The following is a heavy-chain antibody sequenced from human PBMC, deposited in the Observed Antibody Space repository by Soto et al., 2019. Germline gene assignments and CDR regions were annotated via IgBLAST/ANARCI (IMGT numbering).Heavy chain of an antibody. D-gene: IGHD2-8*02. V-gene: IGHV3-74*01. CDR3: ARDLCGDVFDSCPRVLDM. CDR2: IKGDGTST. CDR1: GFTFSTYW. J-gene: IGHJ3*02. Sequence: EVQLVESGGGLVQPGGSLRLSCAASGFTFSTYWMHWLRQVPGKGLVWLSRIKGDGTSTAYADSVKGRFTVSRDNAKNTLHLQMTSLRVEETAIYYCARDLCGDVFDSCPRVLDMWGPGKVVTVSS.